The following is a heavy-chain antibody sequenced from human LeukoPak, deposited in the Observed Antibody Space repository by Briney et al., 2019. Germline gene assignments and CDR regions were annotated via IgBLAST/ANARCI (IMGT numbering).Heavy chain of an antibody. Sequence: GASVKVSCKASGGTFSSYAISWVRQAPGQGLEWMGGITPIFGTANYAQKFQGRVTITADESTSTAYMELSSLRSEDTAVYYCARDSAGIPAAINNWFDPWGQGTLVTVSS. D-gene: IGHD2-2*02. CDR3: ARDSAGIPAAINNWFDP. V-gene: IGHV1-69*13. CDR1: GGTFSSYA. J-gene: IGHJ5*02. CDR2: ITPIFGTA.